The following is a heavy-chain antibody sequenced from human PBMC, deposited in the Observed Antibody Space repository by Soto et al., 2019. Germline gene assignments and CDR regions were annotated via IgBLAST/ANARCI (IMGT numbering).Heavy chain of an antibody. CDR2: TIPMFGTP. D-gene: IGHD3-22*01. Sequence: QVQLVQSGAEMQQPGASVRVSCKASGGTFSKYAFGWVRQAPGQGLEWLGGTIPMFGTPNYAQKFQGRVAISADESTATVYMELSSLRYEDTAVYFCARPLRDRNYYYGMAVWGQGTTVTVSS. CDR1: GGTFSKYA. V-gene: IGHV1-69*01. J-gene: IGHJ6*02. CDR3: ARPLRDRNYYYGMAV.